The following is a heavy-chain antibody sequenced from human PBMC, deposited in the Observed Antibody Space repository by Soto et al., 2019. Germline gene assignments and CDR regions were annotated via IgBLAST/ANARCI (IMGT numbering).Heavy chain of an antibody. CDR1: GFTFSSYA. CDR2: ISGSDGST. CDR3: AKDIGYWFDP. Sequence: ESGGGLVQPGGSLRLSCAASGFTFSSYAMSWVRQAPGKGLEWVSGISGSDGSTYYADSVKGRFTISRDNFKNTLYLQMNSLRAEDTAVYYCAKDIGYWFDPWGQGTRVTVSS. J-gene: IGHJ5*02. D-gene: IGHD6-13*01. V-gene: IGHV3-23*01.